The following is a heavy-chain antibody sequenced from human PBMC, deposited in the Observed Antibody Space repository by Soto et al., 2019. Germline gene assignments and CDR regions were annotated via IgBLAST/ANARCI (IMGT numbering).Heavy chain of an antibody. CDR1: GYTFTSYG. Sequence: ASVKVSCKASGYTFTSYGISWVRQAPGQGLEWMGWISAYNGNTNYAQKLQGRVTMTTDTSTSTAYMELRSLRSDDTAVYYCARLQSLSGYYDFWSGYYFDYWGQGTLVTVSS. V-gene: IGHV1-18*01. J-gene: IGHJ4*02. CDR2: ISAYNGNT. D-gene: IGHD3-3*01. CDR3: ARLQSLSGYYDFWSGYYFDY.